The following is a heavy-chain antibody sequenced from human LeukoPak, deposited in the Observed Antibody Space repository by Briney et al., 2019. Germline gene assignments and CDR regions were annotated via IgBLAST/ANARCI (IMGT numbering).Heavy chain of an antibody. V-gene: IGHV3-23*01. CDR2: ISGSGGST. D-gene: IGHD6-13*01. J-gene: IGHJ6*03. Sequence: GGSLTLSCAASGFTFSSYAMSWVRQAPGKGLDWVSAISGSGGSTYYADSVKGRFTISRDNSKNTLYLQMNSLRAEDTAVYYCARRQQQLVYGYYYYYYMDVWGKGTTVTVSS. CDR3: ARRQQQLVYGYYYYYYMDV. CDR1: GFTFSSYA.